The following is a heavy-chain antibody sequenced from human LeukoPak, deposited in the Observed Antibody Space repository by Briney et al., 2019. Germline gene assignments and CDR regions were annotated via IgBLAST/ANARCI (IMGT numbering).Heavy chain of an antibody. CDR3: ARVGGAGYYYYMDV. V-gene: IGHV4-61*02. Sequence: SQTLSLTCTVSGGSISSGSYYWSWIRQPAGKGLEWIGRIYTSESTNYNPSLKSRVTISVDTSKNQFSLKLSSVTAADTAVYYCARVGGAGYYYYMDVWGKGTTVTVSS. CDR2: IYTSEST. D-gene: IGHD2-21*01. J-gene: IGHJ6*03. CDR1: GGSISSGSYY.